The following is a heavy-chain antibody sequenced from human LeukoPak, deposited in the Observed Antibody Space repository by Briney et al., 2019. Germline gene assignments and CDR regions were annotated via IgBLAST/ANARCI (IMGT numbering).Heavy chain of an antibody. J-gene: IGHJ3*02. Sequence: PSETLSLTCTVAGGXISSSYCTWIRQPPGMGREWIGYIYKSGSTNYTPSLKSRVTISVDTSKNQFSLKLSSVTAAVTAVYYCARCRSYDSSGYCDAVDIWGQGTMVIVSS. CDR2: IYKSGST. D-gene: IGHD3-22*01. CDR1: GGXISSSY. V-gene: IGHV4-59*01. CDR3: ARCRSYDSSGYCDAVDI.